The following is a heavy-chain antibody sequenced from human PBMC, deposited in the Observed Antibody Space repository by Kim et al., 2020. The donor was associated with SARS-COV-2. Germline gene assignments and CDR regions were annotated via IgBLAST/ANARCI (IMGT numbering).Heavy chain of an antibody. CDR3: VRAPGFAAAAIFDD. CDR2: ISYHGINK. D-gene: IGHD6-13*01. J-gene: IGHJ4*02. Sequence: GGSLRLSCAASGFDFSNNAMHWVRQTPGKGLEWVSVISYHGINKSYADSVKGRFTISRDNSKSTLSLEMDSLRDEDTAMYYCVRAPGFAAAAIFDDWGQGTLVTVSS. CDR1: GFDFSNNA. V-gene: IGHV3-30-3*01.